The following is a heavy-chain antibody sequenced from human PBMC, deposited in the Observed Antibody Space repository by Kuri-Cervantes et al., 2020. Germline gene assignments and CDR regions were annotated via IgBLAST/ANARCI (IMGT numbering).Heavy chain of an antibody. CDR3: ARVGSLYGDSAFDI. V-gene: IGHV3-53*01. Sequence: LSLTCAASGFTVSSSYMSWVRQAPGKGLEWVSVIYSGGSTYYADSVKGRFTISRDNSKNTLYLQMNSLRAEDTAVYYCARVGSLYGDSAFDIWGQGTMVTVSS. D-gene: IGHD4-17*01. CDR2: IYSGGST. CDR1: GFTVSSSY. J-gene: IGHJ3*02.